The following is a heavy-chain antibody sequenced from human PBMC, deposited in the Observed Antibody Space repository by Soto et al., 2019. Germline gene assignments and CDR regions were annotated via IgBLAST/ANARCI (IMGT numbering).Heavy chain of an antibody. Sequence: GGSLRLSCAASEFTFSTYAMHWVRQAPGKGLEWVAVISFDGSDKYYADSVKGRFTISRDNSKNTLYLQMNSLRAEDTATYYGARDLSPGDNWLDSWGLGNLVTVSS. J-gene: IGHJ5*01. CDR3: ARDLSPGDNWLDS. CDR1: EFTFSTYA. V-gene: IGHV3-30-3*01. D-gene: IGHD3-16*01. CDR2: ISFDGSDK.